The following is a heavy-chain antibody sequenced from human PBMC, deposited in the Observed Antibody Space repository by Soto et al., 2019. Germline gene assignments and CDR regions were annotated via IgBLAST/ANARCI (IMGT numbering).Heavy chain of an antibody. CDR1: GYTLSSYG. D-gene: IGHD3-22*01. CDR3: ARGGYYDSSGSRNYHYYGMNV. V-gene: IGHV1-18*01. J-gene: IGHJ6*02. CDR2: ISPYDGNT. Sequence: QVQLVQSGGEVKKPGASVKVSCKASGYTLSSYGINWVRQAPGQGLEWLGWISPYDGNTKYAQILQGRVSMTTDTTRRTAYMEVRSLRSDDTAVYYCARGGYYDSSGSRNYHYYGMNVWGQGTTVTVSS.